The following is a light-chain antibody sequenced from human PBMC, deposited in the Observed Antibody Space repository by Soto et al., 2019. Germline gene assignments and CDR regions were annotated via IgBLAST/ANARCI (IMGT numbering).Light chain of an antibody. Sequence: QSVLTQPPSVSGAPGRRVTISCTGSNSNIGAGYDVHWYQQLPATAPKLLIYGNSNRPSGVPDRFSGSKSGTSASLAITGLQAEDEADYYCQSYDSSLGTYFVFGTGTKVTVL. CDR1: NSNIGAGYD. V-gene: IGLV1-40*01. CDR2: GNS. CDR3: QSYDSSLGTYFV. J-gene: IGLJ1*01.